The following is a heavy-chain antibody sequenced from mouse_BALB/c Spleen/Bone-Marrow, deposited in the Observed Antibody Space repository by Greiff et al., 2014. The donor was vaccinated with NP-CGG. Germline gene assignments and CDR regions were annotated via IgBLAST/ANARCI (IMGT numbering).Heavy chain of an antibody. V-gene: IGHV1S130*01. Sequence: QVQLQQPGSVLVRPEASVKLSCKASGYTFTSPWMHWAKQRPGQGLEWIGEIHPNSGNTNYNEKFKGKATLTVDTSSSTAYVDLSSLTSEDSAVYYCARGATALDYWGQGTTLTVSS. CDR1: GYTFTSPW. D-gene: IGHD1-2*01. J-gene: IGHJ2*01. CDR3: ARGATALDY. CDR2: IHPNSGNT.